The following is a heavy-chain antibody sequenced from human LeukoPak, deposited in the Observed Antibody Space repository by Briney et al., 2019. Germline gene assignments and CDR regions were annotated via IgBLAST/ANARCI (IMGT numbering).Heavy chain of an antibody. CDR2: IKSDGSVT. CDR3: ARGSDSSGWYSSFDY. V-gene: IGHV3-74*01. CDR1: GFTFSSYW. J-gene: IGHJ4*02. D-gene: IGHD6-19*01. Sequence: GGSLTLSCSASGFTFSSYWMHWVRQAPGKGLVWVSRIKSDGSVTSYASSVKGRFTISRDNDKNTLYLQMNSLRAEDTAVYYCARGSDSSGWYSSFDYWGQGTLVTVSS.